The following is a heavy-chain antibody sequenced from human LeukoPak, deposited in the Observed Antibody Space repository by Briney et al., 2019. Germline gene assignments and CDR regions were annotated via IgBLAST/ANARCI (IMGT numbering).Heavy chain of an antibody. J-gene: IGHJ6*02. Sequence: SETLSLTCTVSGGSISSYYWSWIRQPPGKGLEWIGYIYYSGSTNYNPSLKSRVTISVDTSKNQFSLKLSSVTAADTAVYYCARLTMVRGVIESYYYGMDVWGQGTTVTVSS. CDR3: ARLTMVRGVIESYYYGMDV. CDR1: GGSISSYY. V-gene: IGHV4-59*08. D-gene: IGHD3-10*01. CDR2: IYYSGST.